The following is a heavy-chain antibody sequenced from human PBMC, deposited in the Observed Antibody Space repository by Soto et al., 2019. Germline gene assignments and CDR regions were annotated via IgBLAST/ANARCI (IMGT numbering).Heavy chain of an antibody. J-gene: IGHJ2*01. CDR3: ARADAGFCSSTSCYREGYFDR. Sequence: QVQLQESGPGLVKPSQTLSLTCSVSGYSISRGGYYWSWIRQHPGKGLEWIGYIYYSGSTYYNPSRTSRVTISIDTSKNQFSLKRSSVTAADTAVYYCARADAGFCSSTSCYREGYFDRWGRGTLVTVSS. D-gene: IGHD2-2*02. CDR1: GYSISRGGYY. CDR2: IYYSGST. V-gene: IGHV4-31*03.